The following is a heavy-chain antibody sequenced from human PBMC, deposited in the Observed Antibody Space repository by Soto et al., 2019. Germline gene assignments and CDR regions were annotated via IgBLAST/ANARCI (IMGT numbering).Heavy chain of an antibody. CDR2: IYYSGST. CDR3: ARLWGGSYPSIAAAGPFDY. V-gene: IGHV4-59*01. J-gene: IGHJ4*02. Sequence: NPSETLSLTGTVPGGSISSYYWSWIRQPPGKGLEWIGYIYYSGSTNYNPSLKSRVTISVDTSKNQFSLKLSSVTAADTAVYYCARLWGGSYPSIAAAGPFDYWGQGTLVTVS. D-gene: IGHD6-13*01. CDR1: GGSISSYY.